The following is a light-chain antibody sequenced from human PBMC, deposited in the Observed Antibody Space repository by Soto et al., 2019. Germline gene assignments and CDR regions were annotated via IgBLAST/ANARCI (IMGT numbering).Light chain of an antibody. CDR1: QSVSSNY. CDR3: QQYGRSPYS. J-gene: IGKJ2*01. CDR2: GVS. V-gene: IGKV3-20*01. Sequence: EIVLTQSPGTLSLSLGERVTLSCRASQSVSSNYLAWYQQKPGQAPRLLIYGVSSRATGIPDRFSGSGSGRDFTLNISRLEPEDFAVYYCQQYGRSPYSFGQGTKLEIK.